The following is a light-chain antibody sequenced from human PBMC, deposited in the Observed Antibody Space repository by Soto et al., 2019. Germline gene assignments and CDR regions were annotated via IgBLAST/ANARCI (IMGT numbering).Light chain of an antibody. J-gene: IGLJ1*01. CDR3: ISYTLNSIPYV. CDR1: SSSIGAGYE. V-gene: IGLV1-40*01. CDR2: GNG. Sequence: QSVLTQPPSVSGAPGQRITISCSGTSSSIGAGYEVHWYHQLPGTAPKLVVSGNGNRPSGVPDRLSASKSGTSASLAITGLQAEDEADYYCISYTLNSIPYVFGTGTKVTVL.